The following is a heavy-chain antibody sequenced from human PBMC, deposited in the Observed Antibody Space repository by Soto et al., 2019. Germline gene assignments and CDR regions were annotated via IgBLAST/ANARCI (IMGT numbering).Heavy chain of an antibody. D-gene: IGHD6-19*01. V-gene: IGHV3-30*18. CDR2: ISYDGRNK. Sequence: EQMLESGGGGVQPGRSLRLSCAASGFTFSSYGMHWVRQAPGKGLEWVAVISYDGRNKYYADSVKGRFTISRDNSKNTLYLQMSSLRAEDTAVYYCVKDGSSGWPYYYGLDVWGQGSTVTVSS. CDR1: GFTFSSYG. J-gene: IGHJ6*02. CDR3: VKDGSSGWPYYYGLDV.